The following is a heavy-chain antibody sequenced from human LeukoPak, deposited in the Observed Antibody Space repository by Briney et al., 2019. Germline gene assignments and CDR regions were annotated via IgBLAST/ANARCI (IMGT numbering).Heavy chain of an antibody. Sequence: SETLSLTCTVSGGSISSYYWSWVRQPAGKGLEWIGRIDTSGNTNYKPSLKSRVTMSVDTSKKQFSLKLNSVTAADTAVYYCAKSNGYGLVDIWGQGTMVTVSS. CDR3: AKSNGYGLVDI. V-gene: IGHV4-4*07. CDR2: IDTSGNT. D-gene: IGHD3-10*01. J-gene: IGHJ3*02. CDR1: GGSISSYY.